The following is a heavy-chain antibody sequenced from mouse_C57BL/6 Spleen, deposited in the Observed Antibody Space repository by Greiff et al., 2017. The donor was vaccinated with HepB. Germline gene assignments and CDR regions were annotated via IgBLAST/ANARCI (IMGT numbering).Heavy chain of an antibody. V-gene: IGHV1-81*01. CDR1: GYTFTSYG. D-gene: IGHD1-1*01. J-gene: IGHJ2*01. CDR2: INPRSGNT. Sequence: QVQLQQSGAELARPGASVKLSCKASGYTFTSYGISWVKQRTGQGLEWIGEINPRSGNTYYNEKFKGKATLTADKSSSTAYMELRSLTSEDSAVYFCASIITTVVDPYYFDYWGQVTTLTVSS. CDR3: ASIITTVVDPYYFDY.